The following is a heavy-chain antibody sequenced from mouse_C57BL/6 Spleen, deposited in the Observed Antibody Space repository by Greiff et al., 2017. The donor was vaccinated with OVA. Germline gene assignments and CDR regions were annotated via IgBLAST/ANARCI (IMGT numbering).Heavy chain of an antibody. J-gene: IGHJ3*01. D-gene: IGHD3-2*02. CDR2: IDPEDGET. CDR1: GFNIKDYY. V-gene: IGHV14-2*01. Sequence: VQLKESGAELVKPGASVKLSCTASGFNIKDYYMHWVKQRTEQGLEWIGRIDPEDGETKYAPKFQGQATITADTSSNTAYLQLSSLTSEDTAVYYCARSAAQATLPGFAYWGQGTLVTVSA. CDR3: ARSAAQATLPGFAY.